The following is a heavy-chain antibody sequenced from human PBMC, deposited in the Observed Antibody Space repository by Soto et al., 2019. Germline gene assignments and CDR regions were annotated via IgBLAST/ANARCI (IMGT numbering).Heavy chain of an antibody. CDR2: ISAYNGNT. Sequence: ASVKVSCKASGYTFTSYGISWVRQAPGQGLEWMGWISAYNGNTNYAQKLQGRVTMTTDTSTSTAYMELRSLRSDDTAVYYCARNSLTYYYDSSGYYYDDYWGQGTLVTVS. CDR3: ARNSLTYYYDSSGYYYDDY. J-gene: IGHJ4*02. CDR1: GYTFTSYG. D-gene: IGHD3-22*01. V-gene: IGHV1-18*01.